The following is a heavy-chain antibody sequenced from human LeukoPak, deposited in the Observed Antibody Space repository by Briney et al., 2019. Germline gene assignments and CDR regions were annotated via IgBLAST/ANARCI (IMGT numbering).Heavy chain of an antibody. D-gene: IGHD2-21*01. CDR2: INTNTGNP. CDR1: GYTFTSYA. J-gene: IGHJ4*02. Sequence: ASVKVSCKASGYTFTSYAMNWVRQAPGQGLEWMGWINTNTGNPTYAQGFTGRFVFSLDPSVSTAYLQISSLKAEDTAVYYCARVLWGQIGAPHFGYWGQGTLVTVSS. V-gene: IGHV7-4-1*02. CDR3: ARVLWGQIGAPHFGY.